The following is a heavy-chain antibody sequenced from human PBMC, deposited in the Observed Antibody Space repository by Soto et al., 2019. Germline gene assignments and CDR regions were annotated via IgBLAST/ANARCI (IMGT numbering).Heavy chain of an antibody. Sequence: QVQLVQSGAEVKKPGSSVKVSCKASGGTFSSYAISWVRQAPAQGLEWMGGIIPISDTTNYAQKFQGRVTMTADESTSTAYMELSSLRSEDTAVYYCARSQGSRTSLEIYYYYYYGMDVWGQGTTVTVSS. CDR1: GGTFSSYA. V-gene: IGHV1-69*01. CDR3: ARSQGSRTSLEIYYYYYYGMDV. CDR2: IIPISDTT. D-gene: IGHD2-2*01. J-gene: IGHJ6*02.